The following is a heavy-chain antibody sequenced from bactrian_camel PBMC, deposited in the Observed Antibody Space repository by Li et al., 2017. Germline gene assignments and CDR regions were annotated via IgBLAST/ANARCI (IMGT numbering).Heavy chain of an antibody. D-gene: IGHD6*01. V-gene: IGHV3S53*01. Sequence: HVQLVESGGGSVQAGGSLTLSCKAYFYVPGSRCMGWFRPVPGKEREAVAAIYGDATYYSDSVKGRFTISRDNAKNTVYLQMDSLKPEDTAMYYCAKSAVDSWYSSGLDFNHWGQGTQVTVS. CDR3: AKSAVDSWYSSGLDFNH. J-gene: IGHJ4*01. CDR2: IYGDAT. CDR1: FYVPGSRC.